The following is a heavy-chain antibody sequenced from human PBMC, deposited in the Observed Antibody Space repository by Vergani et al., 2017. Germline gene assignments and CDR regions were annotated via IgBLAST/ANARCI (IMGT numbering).Heavy chain of an antibody. CDR1: GFSLERWG. CDR2: ISGIDDTT. CDR3: ARGRGAVIVVPLDP. Sequence: VQSGGGVVRPGESLRLSCEGSGFSLERWGMSWVRQRPQKGLEWVAGISGIDDTTDYADAVKGRFFISRDTAKNILHLQMNSLRVEDTATYYCARGRGAVIVVPLDPWGQGALVTVSS. J-gene: IGHJ5*02. V-gene: IGHV3-20*04. D-gene: IGHD2-21*01.